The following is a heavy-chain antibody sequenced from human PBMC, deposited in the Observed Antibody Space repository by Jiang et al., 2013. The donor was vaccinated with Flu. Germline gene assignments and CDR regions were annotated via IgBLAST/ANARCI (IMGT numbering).Heavy chain of an antibody. CDR1: GGTFSNFA. Sequence: VQLVESGAEMKKPGSSVKVSCKASGGTFSNFAVSWVRQAPGQGLVWLGWIIPMFGTTKYAQKFQDRVTFTADKSTGTAYMELISLNSEDTAVYFCARGDGIPGSTIDYWGQGTLVTVSS. CDR3: ARGDGIPGSTIDY. V-gene: IGHV1-69*06. D-gene: IGHD1-1*01. CDR2: IIPMFGTT. J-gene: IGHJ4*02.